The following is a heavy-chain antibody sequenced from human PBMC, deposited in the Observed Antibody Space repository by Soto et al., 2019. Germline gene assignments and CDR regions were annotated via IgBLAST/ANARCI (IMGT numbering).Heavy chain of an antibody. CDR2: MNPNSGNT. D-gene: IGHD2-2*01. CDR1: GYTFTSYD. Sequence: ASVKVSCKASGYTFTSYDINWVRQATGQGLEWMGWMNPNSGNTGYAQKFQGRVTMTRNTSISTASMELSSLRSEDTAVYYCARTCSSTSCLTRRWFDPWGQGTLVTVSS. CDR3: ARTCSSTSCLTRRWFDP. J-gene: IGHJ5*02. V-gene: IGHV1-8*01.